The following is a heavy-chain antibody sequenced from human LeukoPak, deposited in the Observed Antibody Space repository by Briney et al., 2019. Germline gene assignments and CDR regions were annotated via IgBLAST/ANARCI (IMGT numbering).Heavy chain of an antibody. Sequence: GGSLRLSCAASGFTFSTNDMSWARQAPGKGLEWVSSISSSSSYIYYADSVKGRFTISRDNAKNSLYLQMNSLRAEDTAVYYCARPDDYGDYGTFDYWGQGTLVTVSS. V-gene: IGHV3-21*01. CDR2: ISSSSSYI. CDR1: GFTFSTND. CDR3: ARPDDYGDYGTFDY. D-gene: IGHD4-17*01. J-gene: IGHJ4*02.